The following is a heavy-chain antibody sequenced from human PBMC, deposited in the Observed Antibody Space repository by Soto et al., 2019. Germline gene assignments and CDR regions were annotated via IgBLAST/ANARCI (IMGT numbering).Heavy chain of an antibody. D-gene: IGHD2-15*01. J-gene: IGHJ4*02. CDR3: ARTCRSGGSCYHEY. CDR2: VSVYNDDT. V-gene: IGHV1-18*01. Sequence: ASVKGSCKGSGGAFSSYAINWVRQAPVKGLEWVGWVSVYNDDTKYGQNFQGRVTLTTDTSTSTTYMEVGSLRSDDTAVYYCARTCRSGGSCYHEYWGEGTLVTVSS. CDR1: GGAFSSYA.